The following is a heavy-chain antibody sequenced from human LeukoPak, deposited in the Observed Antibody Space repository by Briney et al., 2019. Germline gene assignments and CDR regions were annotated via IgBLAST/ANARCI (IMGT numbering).Heavy chain of an antibody. CDR3: EVTMVRGVILFDY. D-gene: IGHD3-10*01. CDR2: FDPEDGET. V-gene: IGHV1-24*01. J-gene: IGHJ4*02. CDR1: GYTLTKLS. Sequence: ASVKVSCKVSGYTLTKLSMHWVRQAPGKGLEWMGGFDPEDGETIYAQKFQGRVTMTEDTSTDTAYMELSSLRSEDTAVYYCEVTMVRGVILFDYWGQGTLVTVSS.